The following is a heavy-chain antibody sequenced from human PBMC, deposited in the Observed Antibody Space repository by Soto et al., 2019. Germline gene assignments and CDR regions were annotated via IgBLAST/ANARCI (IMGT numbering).Heavy chain of an antibody. CDR2: IIPLSGTP. V-gene: IGHV1-69*06. CDR3: ARTDYSNYEVWFDP. Sequence: QVQLVQSGAEVRKPGSSVKVSCMASGGTFSTYVISWVRQAPGQGLEWMGAIIPLSGTPNYAQKFQGKVTITADTSTSSAFMELRSLRSEDTAIYYCARTDYSNYEVWFDPWGQGTSVTVSS. CDR1: GGTFSTYV. J-gene: IGHJ5*02. D-gene: IGHD4-4*01.